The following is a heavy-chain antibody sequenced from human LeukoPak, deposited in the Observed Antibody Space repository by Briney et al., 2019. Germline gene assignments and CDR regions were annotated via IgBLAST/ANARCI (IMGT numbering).Heavy chain of an antibody. Sequence: GGSLRLPCAASGFTFSSYEMNWVRQAPGKGLEWVSYISSSGSTIYYADSVKGRFTISRDNAKNSLYLQMNSLRAEDTAVYYCAELGITMIGGVWGKGTTVTVSS. J-gene: IGHJ6*04. V-gene: IGHV3-48*03. CDR1: GFTFSSYE. CDR2: ISSSGSTI. D-gene: IGHD3-10*02. CDR3: AELGITMIGGV.